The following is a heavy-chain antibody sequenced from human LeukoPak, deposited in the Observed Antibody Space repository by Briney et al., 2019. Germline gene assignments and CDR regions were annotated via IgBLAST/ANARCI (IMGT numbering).Heavy chain of an antibody. Sequence: GGSLRLSCAASGFTFSDYYMSWIRQAPGKGLEWVSYISSSGSTKYYADSVKGRFTISRDNAKNSLYLQMSSLRAEDTAVYYCARILNWNHLQFFDYWGQGTLVTASS. CDR3: ARILNWNHLQFFDY. J-gene: IGHJ4*02. D-gene: IGHD1-1*01. CDR2: ISSSGSTK. V-gene: IGHV3-11*04. CDR1: GFTFSDYY.